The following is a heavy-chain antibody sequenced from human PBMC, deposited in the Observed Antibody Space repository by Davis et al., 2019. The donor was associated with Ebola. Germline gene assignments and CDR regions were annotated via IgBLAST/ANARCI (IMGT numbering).Heavy chain of an antibody. CDR1: GFTFSSYG. J-gene: IGHJ4*02. CDR2: IRYDGSNK. D-gene: IGHD6-13*01. V-gene: IGHV3-30*02. CDR3: AKDHSQGAAALN. Sequence: GESLKISCAASGFTFSSYGMHWVRQAPGKGLEWVAFIRYDGSNKYYADSVKGRFTISRDNSKNTLYLQMNSLRAEDTAVYYCAKDHSQGAAALNWGQGTLVTVSS.